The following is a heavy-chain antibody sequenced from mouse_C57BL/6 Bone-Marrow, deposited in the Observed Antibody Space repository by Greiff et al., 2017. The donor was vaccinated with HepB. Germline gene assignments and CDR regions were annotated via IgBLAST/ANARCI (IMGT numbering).Heavy chain of an antibody. CDR1: GFNIKDDY. V-gene: IGHV14-4*01. J-gene: IGHJ4*01. CDR3: TTGNDRYYAMDY. D-gene: IGHD2-2*01. CDR2: IDPENGDT. Sequence: EVQLVESGAELVRPGASVKLSCTASGFNIKDDYMHWVKQRPEQGLEWIGWIDPENGDTEYASKFQGKATITADTSSNTAYLQLSSLTSEDTAVYYCTTGNDRYYAMDYWGQGTSVTVSS.